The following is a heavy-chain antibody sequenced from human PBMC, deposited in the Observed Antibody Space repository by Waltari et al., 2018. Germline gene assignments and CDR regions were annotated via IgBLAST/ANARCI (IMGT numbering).Heavy chain of an antibody. CDR1: GFTFGSFW. CDR3: VRGFSTSPSSY. CDR2: ISDDGSRI. V-gene: IGHV3-74*01. J-gene: IGHJ4*02. D-gene: IGHD2-2*01. Sequence: EVQLVESGGGLVQPGESLRLSCAASGFTFGSFWIHWVGQVSGKGLVWVSSISDDGSRIGYADSVKGRFTISRDNAKNTLYLQMNRLRGDDTAVYYCVRGFSTSPSSYWGQGALVTVSS.